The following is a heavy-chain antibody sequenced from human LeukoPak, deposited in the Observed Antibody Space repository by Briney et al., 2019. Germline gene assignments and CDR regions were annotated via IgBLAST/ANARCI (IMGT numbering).Heavy chain of an antibody. Sequence: GRSLRPSCAASGFTFNNYGMHWVRQAPGKGLEWVAVIWYDGSKKYYADSVKGRFTISRDNSKNTLYLQMNSLRAEDTAVYYCARVGGSYGYFFDYWGRGTLVTVSS. CDR1: GFTFNNYG. V-gene: IGHV3-33*01. CDR2: IWYDGSKK. D-gene: IGHD1-26*01. CDR3: ARVGGSYGYFFDY. J-gene: IGHJ4*02.